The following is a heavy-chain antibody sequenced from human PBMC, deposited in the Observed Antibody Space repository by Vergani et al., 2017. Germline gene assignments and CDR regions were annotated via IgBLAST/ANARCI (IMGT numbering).Heavy chain of an antibody. D-gene: IGHD5-12*01. CDR3: AKANPRNSGYDYLYYYHAMDV. CDR1: GFTFNHYA. CDR2: ISGSGGST. V-gene: IGHV3-23*01. J-gene: IGHJ6*02. Sequence: EVPLLESGGDLVQPGGSLRLSCAASGFTFNHYAMNWVRQAPGKGLEWVSGISGSGGSTYYPGSVKGRFTISRDSSKNTLYLQIKSLSAGDTAVYYCAKANPRNSGYDYLYYYHAMDVWGQGTTVTVSS.